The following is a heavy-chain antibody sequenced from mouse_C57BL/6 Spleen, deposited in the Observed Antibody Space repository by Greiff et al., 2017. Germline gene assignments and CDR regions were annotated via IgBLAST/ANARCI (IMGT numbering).Heavy chain of an antibody. CDR3: ARGGSSLYYAMDY. Sequence: QVQLQQPGAELVRPGSSVKLSCKASGYTFTSYWMDWVKQRPGQGLEWIGNIYPSDSETHYNQKFKDKATLTVDKSSSKAYMQLSSLTSEDSAVYYCARGGSSLYYAMDYWGQGTSVTVSS. CDR2: IYPSDSET. CDR1: GYTFTSYW. D-gene: IGHD1-1*01. V-gene: IGHV1-61*01. J-gene: IGHJ4*01.